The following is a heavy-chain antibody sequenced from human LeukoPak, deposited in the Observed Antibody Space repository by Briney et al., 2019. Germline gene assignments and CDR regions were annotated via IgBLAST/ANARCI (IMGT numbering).Heavy chain of an antibody. D-gene: IGHD3-10*01. CDR1: GYIFNSYA. J-gene: IGHJ3*02. Sequence: ASVKVSCKASGYIFNSYAMNWVRQAPGQGLEWMGWINTKTGNPTYAQGFTGRFVFSLDTSVSTAYLQISSLKAEDTAVYYCARDKSRTYGSADAFDIWGQGTMVTVSS. CDR2: INTKTGNP. CDR3: ARDKSRTYGSADAFDI. V-gene: IGHV7-4-1*02.